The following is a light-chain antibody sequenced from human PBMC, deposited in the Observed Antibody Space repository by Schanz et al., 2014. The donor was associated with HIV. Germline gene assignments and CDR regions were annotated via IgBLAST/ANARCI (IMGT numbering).Light chain of an antibody. V-gene: IGLV1-44*01. Sequence: QSVLTQPPSTSGAPGQRVSISCSGIRSDAVNWYQQFPGTAPKLLIYRNNQRPSGVPDRFSGSKSGTSATLAISGLQSGDEATYSCAAWDDRLNGPVFGGGTKLTVL. CDR2: RNN. CDR3: AAWDDRLNGPV. CDR1: RSDA. J-gene: IGLJ3*02.